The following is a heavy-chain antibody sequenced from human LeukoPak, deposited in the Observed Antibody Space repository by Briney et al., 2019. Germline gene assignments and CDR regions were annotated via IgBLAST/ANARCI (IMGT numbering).Heavy chain of an antibody. CDR3: AKVTYGSGTYGAFDY. Sequence: PGGSLRLSCAGSGFTFSSYGMSWVRQAPGKGLEWVYCIRGSGTSTYYADSVKGRFTISRDNSKNTLYLQMNSLRAEDTAVYYCAKVTYGSGTYGAFDYWGQGTLVTVSS. V-gene: IGHV3-23*01. J-gene: IGHJ4*02. D-gene: IGHD3-10*01. CDR2: IRGSGTST. CDR1: GFTFSSYG.